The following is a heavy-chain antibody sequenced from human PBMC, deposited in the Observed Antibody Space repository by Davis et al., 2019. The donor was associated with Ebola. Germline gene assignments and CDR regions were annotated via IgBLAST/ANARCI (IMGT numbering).Heavy chain of an antibody. J-gene: IGHJ4*02. V-gene: IGHV3-48*01. D-gene: IGHD4-17*01. CDR3: ARESAAVHFDY. CDR1: GFSFNSYT. CDR2: ITNGGSTN. Sequence: GESLKISCIASGFSFNSYTMNWVRQAPGKGLEWLSYITNGGSTNSYADSVKGRFTVSRDNAKNSLYLQMNSLRAEDTAVYYCARESAAVHFDYWGQGTLVTVSS.